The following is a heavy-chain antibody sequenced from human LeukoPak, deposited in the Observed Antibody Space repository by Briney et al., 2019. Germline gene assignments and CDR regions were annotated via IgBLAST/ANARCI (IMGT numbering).Heavy chain of an antibody. Sequence: PSQTLSLTCTVSGGSISSGSYYWSWIRQPAGKGLEWIGRIYTRGSTNYNPSLKSRVTTSVDTSKNQFSLKLSSVTAADTAVYYCARDSRYGDYWYFDLWGRGTLVTVSS. V-gene: IGHV4-61*02. CDR3: ARDSRYGDYWYFDL. CDR1: GGSISSGSYY. D-gene: IGHD4-17*01. J-gene: IGHJ2*01. CDR2: IYTRGST.